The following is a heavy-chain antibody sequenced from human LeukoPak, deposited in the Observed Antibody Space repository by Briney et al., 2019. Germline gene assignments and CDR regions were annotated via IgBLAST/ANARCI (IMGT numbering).Heavy chain of an antibody. CDR3: ARDWIDGVVDY. CDR2: INPSGGST. D-gene: IGHD2-2*03. J-gene: IGHJ4*02. Sequence: GASVNVSCKASGYTFTSYGISWVRQAPGQGLEWMGIINPSGGSTSYAQKFQGRVTMTWDTSTSTVYMELSSLRSEDTAVYYCARDWIDGVVDYWGQGTLVTVSS. CDR1: GYTFTSYG. V-gene: IGHV1-46*03.